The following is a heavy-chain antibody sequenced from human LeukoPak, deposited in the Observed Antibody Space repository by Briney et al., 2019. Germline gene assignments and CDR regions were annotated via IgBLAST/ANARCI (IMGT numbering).Heavy chain of an antibody. Sequence: SETLSLTCAVYGGSFSGYYWNWIRQPPGKGLEWIGEINHSGSTNYNPSLKSRVTISVDTSKNQFSLKLSSVTAADTAVYYCARRYSYGYDSPFDPWGQGTLVTVSS. J-gene: IGHJ5*02. D-gene: IGHD5-18*01. CDR2: INHSGST. V-gene: IGHV4-34*01. CDR3: ARRYSYGYDSPFDP. CDR1: GGSFSGYY.